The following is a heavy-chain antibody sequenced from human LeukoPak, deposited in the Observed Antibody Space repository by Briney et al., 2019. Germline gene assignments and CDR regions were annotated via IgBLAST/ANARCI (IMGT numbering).Heavy chain of an antibody. Sequence: SETLSLTCAVYGGSFSGYYWSWIRQPPGKGLEWIGEINHSGSTNYNPSLKSRVTISVDTSKNQFSLKLSSVTAADTAVYYCARGITRGYSYGAYYYYGMDVWGQGTTVTVSS. J-gene: IGHJ6*02. D-gene: IGHD5-18*01. CDR3: ARGITRGYSYGAYYYYGMDV. CDR2: INHSGST. CDR1: GGSFSGYY. V-gene: IGHV4-34*01.